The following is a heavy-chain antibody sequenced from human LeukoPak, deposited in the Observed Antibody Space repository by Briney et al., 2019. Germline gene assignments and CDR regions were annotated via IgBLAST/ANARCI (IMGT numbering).Heavy chain of an antibody. J-gene: IGHJ6*03. V-gene: IGHV3-21*01. CDR3: ATVKAGATIEHFYYYYMDV. CDR1: GFTFSTYS. Sequence: GGSLRLSCAASGFTFSTYSMNWVRQAPGKGLEWVSSITSSRSYIKYADSEKGRFTISRDNAKRSPYMQMNRSRAESAVVYCGATVKAGATIEHFYYYYMDVWGKGTTVTVSS. CDR2: ITSSRSYI. D-gene: IGHD1-26*01.